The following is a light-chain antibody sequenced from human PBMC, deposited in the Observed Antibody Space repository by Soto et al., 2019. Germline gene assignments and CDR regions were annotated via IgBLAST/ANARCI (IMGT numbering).Light chain of an antibody. CDR2: GAS. CDR3: QQYGYLVT. CDR1: QSVSSSY. Sequence: ELVLTQSPGSLCLSQGERATLSCRASQSVSSSYLAWYQQKPGRAHRLLIYGASSRATGIPDRFSGSGSGTDFTLTISRLEPEDFAMYYCQQYGYLVTFGGGTKVDIK. V-gene: IGKV3-20*01. J-gene: IGKJ4*01.